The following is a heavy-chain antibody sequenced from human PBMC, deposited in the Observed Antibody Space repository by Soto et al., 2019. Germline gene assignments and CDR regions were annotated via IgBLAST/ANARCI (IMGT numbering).Heavy chain of an antibody. J-gene: IGHJ4*02. CDR1: GFTFSAYY. Sequence: VQLVESGGGLVQPGESLRLSCAASGFTFSAYYMYWVRQTPRHGLEWMGGINTDSGDTHYAQKFQGRVTMTRDTSIGTAYMELTSLTSDDTAVYYCARDPIGGGAPYYFDFWGRGTLVTVSS. CDR2: INTDSGDT. V-gene: IGHV1-2*02. D-gene: IGHD3-16*01. CDR3: ARDPIGGGAPYYFDF.